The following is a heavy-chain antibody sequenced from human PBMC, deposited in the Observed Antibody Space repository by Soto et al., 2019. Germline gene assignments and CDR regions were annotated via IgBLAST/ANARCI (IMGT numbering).Heavy chain of an antibody. CDR1: GFTFSSYW. Sequence: GSLRLSCVASGFTFSSYWMSWVRQAPGKGLEWVANVKQDGSRKYYVDSVKGRFSISGDNARNSLYLQMDSLRVEDTAAYYCARPRGYDTLTGYPYCFDYWGQSTLVTVS. D-gene: IGHD3-9*01. J-gene: IGHJ4*02. V-gene: IGHV3-7*01. CDR2: VKQDGSRK. CDR3: ARPRGYDTLTGYPYCFDY.